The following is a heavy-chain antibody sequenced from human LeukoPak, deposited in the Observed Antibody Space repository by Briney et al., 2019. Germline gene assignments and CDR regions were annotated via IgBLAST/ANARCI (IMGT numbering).Heavy chain of an antibody. J-gene: IGHJ4*02. CDR2: INTNTGNP. V-gene: IGHV7-4-1*02. CDR1: GYTFTSYA. CDR3: ARDPLTGEWTPYFDY. D-gene: IGHD3-10*01. Sequence: ASVKVSCKASGYTFTSYAMNWVRQAPGQGLEWMGWINTNTGNPTYAQGFTGRFVFSLDTSVSTAYLQISSLKAEDTAVYYCARDPLTGEWTPYFDYWGQGTLVTVSS.